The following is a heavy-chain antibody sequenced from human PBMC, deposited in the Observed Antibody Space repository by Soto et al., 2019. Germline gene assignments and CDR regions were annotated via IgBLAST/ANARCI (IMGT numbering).Heavy chain of an antibody. CDR3: ARDGVGATVLFGYFDY. J-gene: IGHJ4*02. CDR1: EIIFSGYG. V-gene: IGHV3-33*01. Sequence: QVQLVESGGGVVQPGRSLRLSCAASEIIFSGYGMHWVRQAPGKGLEWVAVIRYDGSNKYYADSVKGRFTISRDNSKNTLYRQMNSLRAEDTAVYYCARDGVGATVLFGYFDYWGQGALVTVSS. D-gene: IGHD1-26*01. CDR2: IRYDGSNK.